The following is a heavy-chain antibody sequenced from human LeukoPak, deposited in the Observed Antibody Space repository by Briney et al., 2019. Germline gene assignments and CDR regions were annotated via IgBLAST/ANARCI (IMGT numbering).Heavy chain of an antibody. Sequence: GGSLRLSCAASGFTFSNYAMSWVRQAPGKGLEWVSAISDSGDISYYADSVKGRFTISRDNSKNTLYLQMNSLRAEDTAVYYCAKRWGSSWSTFDYWGQGTLVTVSS. CDR2: ISDSGDIS. D-gene: IGHD6-13*01. CDR3: AKRWGSSWSTFDY. J-gene: IGHJ4*02. V-gene: IGHV3-23*01. CDR1: GFTFSNYA.